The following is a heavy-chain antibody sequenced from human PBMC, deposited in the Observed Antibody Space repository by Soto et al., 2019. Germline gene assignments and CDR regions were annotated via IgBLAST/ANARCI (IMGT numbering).Heavy chain of an antibody. V-gene: IGHV1-69*13. CDR2: IIPIFGTA. J-gene: IGHJ4*02. D-gene: IGHD3-22*01. CDR3: ASLPTYDHFGYYYDSSDIDY. Sequence: ASVKVSCKASGGTFSSYAISWVRQAPGQGLEWMGGIIPIFGTANYAQKFQGRVTITADESTSTAYMELSSLRSEDTAVYYCASLPTYDHFGYYYDSSDIDYWGQGTLVTVSS. CDR1: GGTFSSYA.